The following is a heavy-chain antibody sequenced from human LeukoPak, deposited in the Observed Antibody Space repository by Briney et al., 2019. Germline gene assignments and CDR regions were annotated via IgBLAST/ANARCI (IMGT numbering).Heavy chain of an antibody. CDR2: IYYSGST. V-gene: IGHV4-30-4*01. CDR3: ARHRRGVGSSWYYFDY. D-gene: IGHD6-13*01. Sequence: SSETLSLTCTVSGGSISSGDYYWSWIRQPPGKGLEWIGYIYYSGSTYYNPSLKSRVTISVDTSKNQFSLKLSSVTAAVTAVYYCARHRRGVGSSWYYFDYWGQGTLVTVSS. J-gene: IGHJ4*02. CDR1: GGSISSGDYY.